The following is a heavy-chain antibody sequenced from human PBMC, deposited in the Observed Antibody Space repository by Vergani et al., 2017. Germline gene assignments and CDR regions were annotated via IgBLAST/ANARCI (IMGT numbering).Heavy chain of an antibody. V-gene: IGHV4-34*01. CDR2: INHSGST. Sequence: QVQLQQWGAGLLKPSETLSLTCAVYGGSFSGYYWSWIRQPPGKGLEWIGEINHSGSTNYNPSLKSRVTISVDTSKNQFSLKLSSGTAADTAVYYCARGRSSGWSAWGQGTLVTVSS. D-gene: IGHD6-19*01. CDR1: GGSFSGYY. J-gene: IGHJ5*02. CDR3: ARGRSSGWSA.